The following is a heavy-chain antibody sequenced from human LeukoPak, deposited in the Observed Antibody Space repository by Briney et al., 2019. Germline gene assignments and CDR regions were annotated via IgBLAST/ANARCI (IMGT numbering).Heavy chain of an antibody. Sequence: ASVKVSCKASGYTFTSYDISWVRQATGQGLEWMGWMSPNSGITGYAQKFQGRVTMTRNTAISTAYMELSSLRSEDTAVYYCVSTPRNWGADYWGQGTLVTVSS. D-gene: IGHD7-27*01. CDR2: MSPNSGIT. CDR3: VSTPRNWGADY. CDR1: GYTFTSYD. V-gene: IGHV1-8*01. J-gene: IGHJ4*02.